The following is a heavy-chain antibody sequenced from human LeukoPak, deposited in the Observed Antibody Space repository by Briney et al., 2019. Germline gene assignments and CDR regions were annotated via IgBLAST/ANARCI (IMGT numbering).Heavy chain of an antibody. D-gene: IGHD1-1*01. V-gene: IGHV3-23*01. CDR2: INARGDDS. CDR3: VRMSGPERRHYLDY. CDR1: DFTFA. Sequence: GGSLRLSCVVSDFTFAVSWVRQAPGKGLEWVSTINARGDDSFHAASVKGRFAISRDTSKKTLYLHMSGLRAADMAMYFCVRMSGPERRHYLDYWSQGTLLTVSS. J-gene: IGHJ4*02.